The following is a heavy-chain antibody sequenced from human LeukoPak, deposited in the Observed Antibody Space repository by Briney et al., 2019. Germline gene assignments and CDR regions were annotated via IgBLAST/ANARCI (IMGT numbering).Heavy chain of an antibody. CDR2: IWYDGSNK. D-gene: IGHD2-15*01. CDR3: ARDGDVTPTDV. Sequence: GGSLRLSCAASGFTFSSFGMHWVRQAPGKGLEWVAVIWYDGSNKYYADSVKGRFTISRDNSKNTLYLQMNSLRAEDTAVYYCARDGDVTPTDVWGQGTTVTVSS. CDR1: GFTFSSFG. J-gene: IGHJ6*02. V-gene: IGHV3-33*01.